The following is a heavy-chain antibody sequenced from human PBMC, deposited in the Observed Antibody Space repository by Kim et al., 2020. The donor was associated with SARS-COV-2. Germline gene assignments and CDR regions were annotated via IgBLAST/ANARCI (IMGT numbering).Heavy chain of an antibody. CDR2: ISAYNGNT. J-gene: IGHJ6*02. CDR1: GYTFTSYG. Sequence: ASVKVSCKASGYTFTSYGISWVRQAPGQGLEWMGWISAYNGNTNYAQKLQGRVTMTTDTSTSTAYMELRSLRSDDTAVYYCARVIMSSSSSPAYYYYGMDVWGQGTTVTVSS. D-gene: IGHD6-6*01. V-gene: IGHV1-18*04. CDR3: ARVIMSSSSSPAYYYYGMDV.